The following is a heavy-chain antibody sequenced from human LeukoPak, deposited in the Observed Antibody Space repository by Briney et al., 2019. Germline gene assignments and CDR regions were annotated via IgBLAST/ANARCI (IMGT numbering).Heavy chain of an antibody. CDR3: ARGYSSSYFQYYYYMDV. V-gene: IGHV4-39*07. CDR1: GGSISSSGYY. D-gene: IGHD6-13*01. J-gene: IGHJ6*03. CDR2: IYYSGTT. Sequence: PSETLSLTCTVSGGSISSSGYYWGWIRQPPGKGLEWIGIIYYSGTTYYNPSLKSRVTISVDTSKNQFSLKLSSVTAADTAVYYCARGYSSSYFQYYYYMDVWGKGTTVTVSS.